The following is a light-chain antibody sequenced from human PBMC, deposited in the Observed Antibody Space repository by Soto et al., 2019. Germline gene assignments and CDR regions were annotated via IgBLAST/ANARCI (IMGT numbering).Light chain of an antibody. CDR2: KAS. Sequence: DIQMTQSPSTLSASVGDRVTITCRASQTINTWLAWYQQRPGRAPKLLSYKASSLESGVPSRFSGSGSGTEFTLTISSLQPDDFASYYCQQYNSYQYSFGQGTKLEIK. CDR1: QTINTW. V-gene: IGKV1-5*03. CDR3: QQYNSYQYS. J-gene: IGKJ2*03.